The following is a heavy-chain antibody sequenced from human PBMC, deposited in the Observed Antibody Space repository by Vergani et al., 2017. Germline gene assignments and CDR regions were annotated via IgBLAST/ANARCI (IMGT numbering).Heavy chain of an antibody. Sequence: QVQLQESGPGLVKPSETLSLTCTVSGGSISSYYWSWIRQPAGTGLEWIGRIYTSGITNYNPSLKSRVTMSVDTSKNQFSLKLSSVTAADTAVYSCASDGLADCGCDCYSLLFDYWGQGTLVTVSS. CDR3: ASDGLADCGCDCYSLLFDY. J-gene: IGHJ4*02. D-gene: IGHD2-21*02. V-gene: IGHV4-4*07. CDR1: GGSISSYY. CDR2: IYTSGIT.